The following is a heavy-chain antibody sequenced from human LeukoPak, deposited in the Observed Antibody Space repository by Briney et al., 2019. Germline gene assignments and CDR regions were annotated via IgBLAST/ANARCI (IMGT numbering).Heavy chain of an antibody. CDR3: ARDRGGYTSAFDI. CDR1: GGSISSYY. Sequence: SETLSLTCTVSGGSISSYYWSWIRQPPGKGLEWIGYIYYSGSTNYNPSLKSRVTISVDTSKNQFFLKLSSVTAVDTAVYYCARDRGGYTSAFDIWGQGTMVTVSS. CDR2: IYYSGST. D-gene: IGHD5-24*01. V-gene: IGHV4-59*01. J-gene: IGHJ3*02.